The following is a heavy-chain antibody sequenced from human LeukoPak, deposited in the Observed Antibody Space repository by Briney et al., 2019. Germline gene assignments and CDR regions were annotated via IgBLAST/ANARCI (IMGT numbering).Heavy chain of an antibody. CDR2: INSDESST. CDR3: ARNSGSYAFDS. D-gene: IGHD1-26*01. J-gene: IGHJ4*02. V-gene: IGHV3-74*01. Sequence: GGSLRLSCAASGFTFSSYWMHWVRHAPGKGLVWVSRINSDESSTSYADSVKGRFTISRDNAKNTLYLQMNSLRAEDTAVYYCARNSGSYAFDSWGQGTLVTVSS. CDR1: GFTFSSYW.